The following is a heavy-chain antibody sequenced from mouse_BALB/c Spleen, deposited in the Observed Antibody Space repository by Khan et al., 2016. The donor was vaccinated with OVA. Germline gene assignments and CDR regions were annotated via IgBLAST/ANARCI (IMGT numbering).Heavy chain of an antibody. V-gene: IGHV2-4*02. D-gene: IGHD6-1*01. J-gene: IGHJ4*01. Sequence: QVQLKQSGPGLVQPSQSLSITCTVSGFSLANYGVHWVRQPPGKGLEWLGLMWSGGNTASNAAFKSRLSISKDTTKSQVFFKMNSLQADDTAIYYCARKRGVHNNMDYWGQGTSVTVSS. CDR1: GFSLANYG. CDR3: ARKRGVHNNMDY. CDR2: MWSGGNT.